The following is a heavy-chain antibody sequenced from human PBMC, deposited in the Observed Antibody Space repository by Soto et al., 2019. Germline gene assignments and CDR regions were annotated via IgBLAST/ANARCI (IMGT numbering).Heavy chain of an antibody. J-gene: IGHJ4*02. Sequence: EVQLVQSGAEVKKPGESLRISCKGSGYSFTSYWISWVRQMPGKGLEWMGRIDPSDSYTNYSPYFQGHVTISADKSISTAYPQWISLKASDTSMYYCARLQAAAADNDLTCDYWGPGTLVTVSS. CDR1: GYSFTSYW. D-gene: IGHD6-13*01. V-gene: IGHV5-10-1*01. CDR3: ARLQAAAADNDLTCDY. CDR2: IDPSDSYT.